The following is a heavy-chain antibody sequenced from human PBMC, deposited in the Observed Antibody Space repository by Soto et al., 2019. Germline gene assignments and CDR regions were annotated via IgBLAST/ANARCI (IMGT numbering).Heavy chain of an antibody. CDR1: GGTFSSYA. Sequence: QVQLVQSGTEVKKPGSSVKVSCKASGGTFSSYAISWVRQAPGQGLEWMGGIIPIFGTANYAQKFQGRVTITADKSTSTAYMELSSLRSEDTAVYYCARGGYYDSSGYPAEYFQHWGQGTLVTVSS. D-gene: IGHD3-22*01. J-gene: IGHJ1*01. CDR3: ARGGYYDSSGYPAEYFQH. CDR2: IIPIFGTA. V-gene: IGHV1-69*06.